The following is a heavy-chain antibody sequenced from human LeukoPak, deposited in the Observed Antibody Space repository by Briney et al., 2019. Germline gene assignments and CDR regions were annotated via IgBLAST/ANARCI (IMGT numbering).Heavy chain of an antibody. CDR3: ASGLTGYYFDY. D-gene: IGHD7-27*01. CDR2: IYSGGST. J-gene: IGHJ4*02. CDR1: GFTVSSNY. V-gene: IGHV3-66*01. Sequence: PGGSLRLSCAASGFTVSSNYMSWVRQAPGKGLEWVSVIYSGGSTYYADSVKGRFTISRDNSENTLYLQMNSLRAEDTAVYYCASGLTGYYFDYWGQGTLVTVSS.